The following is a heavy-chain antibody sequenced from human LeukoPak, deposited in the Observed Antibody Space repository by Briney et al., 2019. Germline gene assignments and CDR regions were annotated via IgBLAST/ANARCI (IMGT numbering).Heavy chain of an antibody. CDR3: ARRVGGIVVVPAAPSMDV. V-gene: IGHV4-59*08. J-gene: IGHJ6*03. D-gene: IGHD2-2*01. CDR1: GGSISSYY. Sequence: SETLSLTCTVSGGSISSYYWSWIRQPPGKGLEWIGYIYHSGNTNYNPSLKSRVTISVDTSKNQFSLKLTSVTAADTAVYYCARRVGGIVVVPAAPSMDVWGKGTTVTVSS. CDR2: IYHSGNT.